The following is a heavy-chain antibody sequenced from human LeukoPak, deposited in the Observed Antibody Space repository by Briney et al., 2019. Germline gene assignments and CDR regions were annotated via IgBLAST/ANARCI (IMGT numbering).Heavy chain of an antibody. J-gene: IGHJ4*02. CDR1: GFTFSSYA. D-gene: IGHD3-9*01. CDR3: AKDRDYDILTGYYPTFDY. CDR2: ISGSGGST. V-gene: IGHV3-23*01. Sequence: QTGGSLGLSCAASGFTFSSYAMSWVRQAPGKGLEWVSAISGSGGSTYYADSVKGRFTISRDNSKNTLYLQMNSLRAEDTAVYYCAKDRDYDILTGYYPTFDYWGQGTLVTVSS.